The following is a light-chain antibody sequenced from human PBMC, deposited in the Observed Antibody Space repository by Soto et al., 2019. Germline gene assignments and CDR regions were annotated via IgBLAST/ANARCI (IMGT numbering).Light chain of an antibody. J-gene: IGKJ1*01. CDR3: QQCYTTPTWT. Sequence: DIVLTQSPDSMAVSLGERATINCKSSQSVLYRSNNRNYLGWYQQKPGLPPKLLIYWASTREPGVPDRFSGSGSVTDFTLTSSSLQAEDVAVYYCQQCYTTPTWTFGQGTRVEIK. CDR2: WAS. V-gene: IGKV4-1*01. CDR1: QSVLYRSNNRNY.